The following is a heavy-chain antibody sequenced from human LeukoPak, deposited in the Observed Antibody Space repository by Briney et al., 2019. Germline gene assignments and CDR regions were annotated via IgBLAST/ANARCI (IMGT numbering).Heavy chain of an antibody. D-gene: IGHD3-22*01. CDR3: AKDPRDYYDSSGYYYRWFYFDY. V-gene: IGHV3-30*18. CDR1: GFTFSSYG. CDR2: ISYDGSNK. J-gene: IGHJ4*02. Sequence: QPGRSLRLSCAASGFTFSSYGMHWVRQAPGKGLEWVAVISYDGSNKYYADSVKGRFTISRDNSKNTLYLQMNSLRAEDTAVYYCAKDPRDYYDSSGYYYRWFYFDYWGQGTLVTVSS.